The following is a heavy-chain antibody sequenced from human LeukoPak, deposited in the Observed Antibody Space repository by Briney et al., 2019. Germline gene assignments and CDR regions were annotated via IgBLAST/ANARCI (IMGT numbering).Heavy chain of an antibody. D-gene: IGHD6-19*01. V-gene: IGHV3-30*02. CDR2: IRYDGSNK. CDR1: GLTFSSYA. Sequence: GGSLRLSCAASGLTFSSYAMHWVRQAPGKGLEWVAFIRYDGSNKYYADSVKGRFTISRDNSKNTLYLQMNSLRAEDTAVYYCYTTGWLVNDAFDIWGQGTMVTVSS. J-gene: IGHJ3*02. CDR3: YTTGWLVNDAFDI.